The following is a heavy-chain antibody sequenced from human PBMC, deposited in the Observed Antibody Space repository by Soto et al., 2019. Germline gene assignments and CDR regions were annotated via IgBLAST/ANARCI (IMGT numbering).Heavy chain of an antibody. V-gene: IGHV3-48*03. J-gene: IGHJ6*02. Sequence: GGSLRLSCAASGFTFSSYEMNWFRQAPGKGLEWVSYISSSGSTIYYADSVKGRFTISRDNAKNSLYLQMNSLRAEDTAVYYCARDPVPYYDFWSGSLDVWGQGTTVTVSS. CDR1: GFTFSSYE. CDR2: ISSSGSTI. D-gene: IGHD3-3*01. CDR3: ARDPVPYYDFWSGSLDV.